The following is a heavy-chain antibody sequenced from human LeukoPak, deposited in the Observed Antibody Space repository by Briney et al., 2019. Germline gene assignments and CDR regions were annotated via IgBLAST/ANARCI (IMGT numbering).Heavy chain of an antibody. CDR3: ARRYCSSTSCYYYFDY. CDR2: INPNSGGT. V-gene: IGHV1-2*02. D-gene: IGHD2-2*01. Sequence: GASVKVSCKASGYTFTGYYMHWVRQAPGQGLEWMGWINPNSGGTNYAQKFQGRVTMTRDTSISTAYMELSRLRSDDTAVYYCARRYCSSTSCYYYFDYWGQGTLVTVCS. J-gene: IGHJ4*02. CDR1: GYTFTGYY.